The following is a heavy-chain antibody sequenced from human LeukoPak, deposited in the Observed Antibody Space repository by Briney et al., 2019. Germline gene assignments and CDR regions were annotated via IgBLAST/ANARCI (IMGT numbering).Heavy chain of an antibody. CDR1: GFTFSSCA. CDR2: ISGSGGST. J-gene: IGHJ5*02. CDR3: AKLTPDLREQQLISTGWFDP. D-gene: IGHD6-13*01. Sequence: GGSLRLSCAASGFTFSSCAMSWVRQAPGKGLEWVSAISGSGGSTYYADSVKGRFTISRDNSKNTLYLQMNSLRAEDTAVYYCAKLTPDLREQQLISTGWFDPWGQGTLVTVSS. V-gene: IGHV3-23*01.